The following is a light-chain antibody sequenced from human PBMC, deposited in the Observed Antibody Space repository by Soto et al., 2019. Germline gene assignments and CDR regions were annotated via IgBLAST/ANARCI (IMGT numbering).Light chain of an antibody. CDR3: QHDHSYSDA. Sequence: DIQMTQSPSTLSGSVGDRVTITCRASQTITSCLAWYQQQPGKAPKLLIYKASTLKTGVPSRFSGSGSGTEFTLTISSLQPDDFATYYCQHDHSYSDAFGHGTKVELK. CDR2: KAS. V-gene: IGKV1-5*03. CDR1: QTITSC. J-gene: IGKJ1*01.